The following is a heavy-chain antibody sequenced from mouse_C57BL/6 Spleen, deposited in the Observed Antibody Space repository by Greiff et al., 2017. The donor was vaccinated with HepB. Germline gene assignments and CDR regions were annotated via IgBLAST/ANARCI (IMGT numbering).Heavy chain of an antibody. CDR3: ARGGFITTVVANYAMDY. CDR2: IDPNSGGT. CDR1: GYTFTSYW. J-gene: IGHJ4*01. D-gene: IGHD1-1*01. V-gene: IGHV1-72*01. Sequence: QVQLKQSGAELVKPGASVKLSCKASGYTFTSYWMHWVKQRPGRGLEWIGRIDPNSGGTKYNEKFKSKATLTVDKPSSTAYMQLSSLTSEDSAVYYCARGGFITTVVANYAMDYWGQGTSVTVSS.